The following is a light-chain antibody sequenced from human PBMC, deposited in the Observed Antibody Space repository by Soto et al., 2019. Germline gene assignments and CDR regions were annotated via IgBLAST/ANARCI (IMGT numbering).Light chain of an antibody. J-gene: IGKJ1*01. CDR1: QGISTY. CDR3: QQYYSFPWT. CDR2: SAS. Sequence: VIWMTQSPSLLSASTGDRVTISCRVSQGISTYLAWYRQKPGKAPELLIYSASILHIGVPSRFSGSASGTDFTLTIGCLQSEDFATYYCQQYYSFPWTFGQGTKVEIK. V-gene: IGKV1D-8*01.